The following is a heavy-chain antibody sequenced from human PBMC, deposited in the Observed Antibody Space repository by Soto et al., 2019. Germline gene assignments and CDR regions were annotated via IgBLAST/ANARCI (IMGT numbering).Heavy chain of an antibody. CDR1: GYSFTSYW. Sequence: PGESLKISCKGSGYSFTSYWITWVRQMPGKGLEWMGRIDPSDSYTNYSPSFQGHVTISADKSISTAYLQWSSLKASDTAMYYCARFSVGATRSDYYYYGMDVWGQGTTVTVSS. CDR3: ARFSVGATRSDYYYYGMDV. D-gene: IGHD1-26*01. J-gene: IGHJ6*02. CDR2: IDPSDSYT. V-gene: IGHV5-10-1*01.